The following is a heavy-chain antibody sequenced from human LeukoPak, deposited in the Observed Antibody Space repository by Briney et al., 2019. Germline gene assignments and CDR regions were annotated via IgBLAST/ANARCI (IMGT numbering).Heavy chain of an antibody. CDR1: GFTFTNAW. CDR2: IKSIGDGGTT. D-gene: IGHD4-23*01. V-gene: IGHV3-15*05. Sequence: GGSLRLSCAASGFTFTNAWMSWVRQAPGKGLEWVGRIKSIGDGGTTEFTAPVQGRFTISRDDSRNTLYLQMNSLKTEDTAVYYCTTGRDRWQLLFDIWGQGTMVAASS. J-gene: IGHJ3*02. CDR3: TTGRDRWQLLFDI.